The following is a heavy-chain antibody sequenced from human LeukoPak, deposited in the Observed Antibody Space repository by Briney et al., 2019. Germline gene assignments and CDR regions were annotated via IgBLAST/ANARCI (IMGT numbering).Heavy chain of an antibody. J-gene: IGHJ5*02. D-gene: IGHD3-10*01. CDR3: ARGEGSGIPRWFDP. Sequence: GGSLRLSCAASGFTFSSYTMNWVRQAPGKGLEWVSYISSRSSTMYYADSVKGRFTISRDNAKNSLYLQMNSLRAEDTALYYCARGEGSGIPRWFDPWGQRTLVTVSS. CDR2: ISSRSSTM. V-gene: IGHV3-48*01. CDR1: GFTFSSYT.